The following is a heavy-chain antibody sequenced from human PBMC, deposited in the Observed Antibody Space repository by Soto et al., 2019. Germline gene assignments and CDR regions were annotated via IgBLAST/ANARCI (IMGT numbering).Heavy chain of an antibody. CDR1: GGSIKSYY. V-gene: IGHV4-59*01. Sequence: PSETLSLTCTASGGSIKSYYWNWIRQPPGKGLEWIGYVYYSGTTNHNPSLNSRVTISVDTSKNQFSLRLSSVTTADTAVYYCASQSEWFGAWRQVALVTVSS. CDR2: VYYSGTT. CDR3: ASQSEWFGA. J-gene: IGHJ5*02.